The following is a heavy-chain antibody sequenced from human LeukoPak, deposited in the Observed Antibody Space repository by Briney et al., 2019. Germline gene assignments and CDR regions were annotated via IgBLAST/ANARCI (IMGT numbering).Heavy chain of an antibody. CDR1: GFTFSSYE. Sequence: PGGSLRLSCAASGFTFSSYEMNWVRQAPGKGLEWVSYISSSGSTIYYADSVKGRFTISRDNAKNSLYLQMNSLRAEDTAVYYCARASSSWSPYFDYWGQGTLVTVSS. D-gene: IGHD6-13*01. J-gene: IGHJ4*02. CDR2: ISSSGSTI. CDR3: ARASSSWSPYFDY. V-gene: IGHV3-48*03.